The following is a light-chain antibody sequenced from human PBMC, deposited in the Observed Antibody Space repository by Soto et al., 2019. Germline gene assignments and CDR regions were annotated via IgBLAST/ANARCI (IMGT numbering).Light chain of an antibody. V-gene: IGKV3-15*01. J-gene: IGKJ1*01. CDR2: GAS. Sequence: EIVMTQSPATLSVSPGERATLSCRASQSVGSYLAWYQQKPGQAPRLLIYGASPRATGIPARFSGSGSGTEFTLTNSSLQSEDFAIYCCQQYNNWPPDRTFGQGTKVEIK. CDR3: QQYNNWPPDRT. CDR1: QSVGSY.